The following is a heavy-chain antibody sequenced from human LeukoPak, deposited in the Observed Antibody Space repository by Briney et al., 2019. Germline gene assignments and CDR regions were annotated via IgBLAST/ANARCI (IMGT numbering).Heavy chain of an antibody. V-gene: IGHV3-23*01. CDR2: VSGTGGST. CDR3: AKDTIFGVGRFDP. CDR1: GFTFTNYA. Sequence: PGGSLRLSCVASGFTFTNYAMSWVRQGPGKGLEWVSGVSGTGGSTYSADSVKGRFTISRDNSKNTLYLQMNSLRAEDTAVYYCAKDTIFGVGRFDPWGQGTLVTVSS. J-gene: IGHJ5*02. D-gene: IGHD3-3*01.